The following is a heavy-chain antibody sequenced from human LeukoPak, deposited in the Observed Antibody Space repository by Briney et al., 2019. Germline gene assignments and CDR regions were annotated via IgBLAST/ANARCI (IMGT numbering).Heavy chain of an antibody. V-gene: IGHV4-30-4*01. CDR3: AREYYDFWSGYRYFDY. CDR1: GGSISSGDYY. D-gene: IGHD3-3*01. J-gene: IGHJ4*02. Sequence: PSETLSLTCTVSGGSISSGDYYWSWIRQPPGKGLEWIGYIYYSGSTYYNPSLKSRVTISVDTSKNQFSLKLSSVTAADTAVYYCAREYYDFWSGYRYFDYWGQGTLVTVSS. CDR2: IYYSGST.